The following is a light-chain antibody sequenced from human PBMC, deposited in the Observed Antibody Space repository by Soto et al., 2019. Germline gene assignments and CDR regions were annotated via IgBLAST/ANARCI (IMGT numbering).Light chain of an antibody. V-gene: IGKV3-20*01. J-gene: IGKJ2*01. Sequence: EIVLTQSPGTLSLSPGERATLSCRARQSISSSYLAWYQQKPGQAPRLLIYAASSRATGIPDRFSGSGSGTDFTLTISRLGPEGFAVYYCQQYGSSSYTFGQGTQLEIK. CDR2: AAS. CDR3: QQYGSSSYT. CDR1: QSISSSY.